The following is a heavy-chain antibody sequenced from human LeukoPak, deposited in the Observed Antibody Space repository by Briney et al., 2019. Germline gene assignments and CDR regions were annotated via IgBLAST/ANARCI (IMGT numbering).Heavy chain of an antibody. CDR1: GFTFTNYA. CDR3: AKRQFTYGPLDY. J-gene: IGHJ4*02. D-gene: IGHD3-10*01. V-gene: IGHV3-23*01. Sequence: GGSLRLSCVATGFTFTNYAMSLVRQAPWNGLDLVSAISGSGINTYYVDSVKGRFTISRDNSKNTLYLQMNSLRAEDTAVYYCAKRQFTYGPLDYWGQGTLVTVSS. CDR2: ISGSGINT.